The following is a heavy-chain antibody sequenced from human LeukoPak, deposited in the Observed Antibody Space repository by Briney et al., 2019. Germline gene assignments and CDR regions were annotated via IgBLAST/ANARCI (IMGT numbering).Heavy chain of an antibody. CDR2: INPNSGGT. V-gene: IGHV1-2*02. J-gene: IGHJ6*03. CDR1: GYTFTGYY. Sequence: ASVKVSCKASGYTFTGYYMHWVRQAPGQGLEWMGWINPNSGGTNYAQKFQGRVTMTRDTSISTAYMELSRLRSDDTAVYYCARGLLGAAAGMISWLRYYYYYMDVWGKGTTVTVSS. CDR3: ARGLLGAAAGMISWLRYYYYYMDV. D-gene: IGHD6-13*01.